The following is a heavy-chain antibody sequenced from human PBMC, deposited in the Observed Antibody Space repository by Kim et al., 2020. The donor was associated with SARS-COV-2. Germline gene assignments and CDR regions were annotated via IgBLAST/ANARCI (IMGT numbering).Heavy chain of an antibody. D-gene: IGHD3-22*01. J-gene: IGHJ1*01. Sequence: ADSGKSRFTISRDNSKNTLYLKMNSLRAENTAMYYCAKTYDSSGFPLPTSNWGQGTLVTVSS. CDR3: AKTYDSSGFPLPTSN. V-gene: IGHV3-33*06.